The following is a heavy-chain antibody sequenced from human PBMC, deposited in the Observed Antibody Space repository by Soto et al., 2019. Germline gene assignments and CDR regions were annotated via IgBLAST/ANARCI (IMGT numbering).Heavy chain of an antibody. CDR1: GYTFTSYA. V-gene: IGHV1-3*01. J-gene: IGHJ5*02. CDR3: ARDRTCSGGSCSPKKYNWFYP. CDR2: INAGNGNT. Sequence: GASVKVSCKTSGYTFTSYAMHWVRQAPGQRLEWMGWINAGNGNTKYSQKFQGRVTITRDTSASTAYMELSSLRSEDTAVYYCARDRTCSGGSCSPKKYNWFYPWGQGTLVTVS. D-gene: IGHD2-15*01.